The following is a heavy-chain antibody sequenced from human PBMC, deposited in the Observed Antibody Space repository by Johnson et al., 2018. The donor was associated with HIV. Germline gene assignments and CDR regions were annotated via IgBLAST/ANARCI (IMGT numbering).Heavy chain of an antibody. Sequence: VQLVESGGGMVQPGRSLRLSCAASGFTFDDFAMHWVRQGPGKGLEWVSSITWNSDNIAYADSVKGRFTISRDNSKNTLYLQMNSLRPEDTAVYYCARDRPSGWPDAFDIWGQGTMVTVSS. CDR3: ARDRPSGWPDAFDI. J-gene: IGHJ3*02. D-gene: IGHD6-19*01. V-gene: IGHV3-9*01. CDR1: GFTFDDFA. CDR2: ITWNSDNI.